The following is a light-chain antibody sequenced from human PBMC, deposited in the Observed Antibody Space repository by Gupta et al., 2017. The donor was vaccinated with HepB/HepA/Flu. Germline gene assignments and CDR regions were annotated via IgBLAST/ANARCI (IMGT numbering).Light chain of an antibody. Sequence: EIVLTQSPATLSLSPGERATLSCRASQSVNNYIAWYQQKPGQAPRLLLYDASNRASGIPARVSGSGSGTDFTLTISSLEPEDFAVYYCQQRNYWPLTFGGGTKVEIK. CDR2: DAS. V-gene: IGKV3-11*01. CDR1: QSVNNY. J-gene: IGKJ4*01. CDR3: QQRNYWPLT.